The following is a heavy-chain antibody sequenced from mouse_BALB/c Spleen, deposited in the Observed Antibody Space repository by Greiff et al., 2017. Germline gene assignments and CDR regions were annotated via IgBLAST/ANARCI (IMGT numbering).Heavy chain of an antibody. CDR1: GYTFTSYY. D-gene: IGHD4-1*01. CDR2: INPSNGGT. J-gene: IGHJ4*01. CDR3: TRRLGHAMDY. Sequence: VKLQQPGAELVKPGASVKLSCKASGYTFTSYYMYWVKQRPGQGLEWIGGINPSNGGTNFNEKFKSKATLTVDKSSSTAYMQLSSLTSEDSAVYYCTRRLGHAMDYWGQGTSVTVSS. V-gene: IGHV1S81*02.